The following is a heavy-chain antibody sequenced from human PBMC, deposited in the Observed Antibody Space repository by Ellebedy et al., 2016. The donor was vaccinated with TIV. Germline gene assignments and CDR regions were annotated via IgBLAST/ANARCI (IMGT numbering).Heavy chain of an antibody. J-gene: IGHJ5*02. D-gene: IGHD2-15*01. Sequence: ASVKVSCKASGYTFTSYFMHWVRQAPGQGLEWMGIINPRGGSTSYAQKFQGRVTMTRDTSTSTVYMELSSLRYDDTAVYYCARDVAGFGPWGQGTLVTVSS. CDR1: GYTFTSYF. V-gene: IGHV1-46*01. CDR3: ARDVAGFGP. CDR2: INPRGGST.